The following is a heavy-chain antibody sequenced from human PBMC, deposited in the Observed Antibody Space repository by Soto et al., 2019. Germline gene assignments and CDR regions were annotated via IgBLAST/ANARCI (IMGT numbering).Heavy chain of an antibody. D-gene: IGHD3-3*01. CDR2: ISGSGGST. Sequence: GGSLRLSCAASGFTFSSYAMSWVRQAPGKGLEWVSAISGSGGSTYYADSVKGRFTISRDNSKNTLYLQTNSLRAEDTAVYYCASLTIFGVSGYFDYWGQGTLVTVSS. J-gene: IGHJ4*02. V-gene: IGHV3-23*01. CDR1: GFTFSSYA. CDR3: ASLTIFGVSGYFDY.